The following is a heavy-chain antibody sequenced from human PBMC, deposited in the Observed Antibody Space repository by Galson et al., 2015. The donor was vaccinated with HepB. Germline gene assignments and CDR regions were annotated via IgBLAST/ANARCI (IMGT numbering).Heavy chain of an antibody. J-gene: IGHJ3*02. CDR2: MYSSGTT. CDR1: EFTVSSSY. D-gene: IGHD4-11*01. Sequence: SLRLSCAASEFTVSSSYMNWVRQAPGKGLEWVSGMYSSGTTFYADSVKGRFTLSRDNSRNTLSLHLNSLRADDTAVYYCTRAYSWYRDAFDIWGQGSMVTVSS. CDR3: TRAYSWYRDAFDI. V-gene: IGHV3-66*01.